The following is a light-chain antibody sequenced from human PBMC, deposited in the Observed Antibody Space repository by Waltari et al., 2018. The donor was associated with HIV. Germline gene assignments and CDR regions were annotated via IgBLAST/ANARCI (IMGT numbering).Light chain of an antibody. J-gene: IGLJ2*01. V-gene: IGLV1-47*01. CDR3: AAWDDSLSAWL. Sequence: QSVLTRPPSASGTPGQRVTISCSGSSSNIVTNYVSWYKQFPGTAPELVVYHTNQRPLGVPDRFSGSKSGTSASLAISGLRSEDEADYYCAAWDDSLSAWLFGGGTRLNVL. CDR1: SSNIVTNY. CDR2: HTN.